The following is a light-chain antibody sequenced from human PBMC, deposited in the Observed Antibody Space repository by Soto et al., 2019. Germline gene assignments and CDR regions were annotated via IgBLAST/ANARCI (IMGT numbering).Light chain of an antibody. J-gene: IGKJ1*01. CDR3: QQYKTYGT. Sequence: IQLTQSPSSLSSSVGDIVTITCRASQGISSYLGWYQQKPGKAPNLLIYDASTLHSGVPSRFSGSGSGTEFTLTISSLQPDDSATYYCQQYKTYGTFGQGTKVDIK. CDR2: DAS. CDR1: QGISSY. V-gene: IGKV1-9*01.